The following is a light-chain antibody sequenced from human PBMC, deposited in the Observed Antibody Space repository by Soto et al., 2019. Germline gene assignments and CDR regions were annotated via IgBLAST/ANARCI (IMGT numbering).Light chain of an antibody. V-gene: IGKV1-33*01. CDR1: QDINDY. CDR3: QQYDSLPYT. J-gene: IGKJ2*01. CDR2: GAS. Sequence: EIQMTQSPSSLSASLGDRVTITCQASQDINDYSNWYQQKPGKAPRLLIYGASFLEVGVPSRFSGSGSGTHFTLTISSMQPEDVATDYGQQYDSLPYTFGQGTRLKIK.